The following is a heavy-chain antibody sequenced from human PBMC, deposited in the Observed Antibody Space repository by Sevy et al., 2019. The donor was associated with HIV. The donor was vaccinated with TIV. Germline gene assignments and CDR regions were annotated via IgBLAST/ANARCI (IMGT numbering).Heavy chain of an antibody. Sequence: SETLSLTCTVSGGSISSSSYYWGWIRQPPGKGLEWIGSIYYSGSTYYNPSLKRRVTISVDTSKNQVSLKLSSVTAADTAVYYCAVITIFGVVTDNWFVPWGQGTRVTDSS. CDR2: IYYSGST. J-gene: IGHJ5*02. CDR1: GGSISSSSYY. V-gene: IGHV4-39*01. D-gene: IGHD3-3*01. CDR3: AVITIFGVVTDNWFVP.